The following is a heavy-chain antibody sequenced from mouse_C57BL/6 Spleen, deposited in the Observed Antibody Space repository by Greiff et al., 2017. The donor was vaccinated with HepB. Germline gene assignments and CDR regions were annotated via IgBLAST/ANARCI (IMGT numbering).Heavy chain of an antibody. J-gene: IGHJ4*01. CDR3: ARPGDYDGYYAMDY. CDR2: ISSGSSTI. Sequence: EVQGVESGGGLVKPGGSLKLSCAASGFTFSDYGMHWVRQPPEKGLEWVAYISSGSSTIYYADTVKGRFTISRDNAKNTLFLQMTSLRSEDTAMYYCARPGDYDGYYAMDYWGQGTSVTVSS. D-gene: IGHD2-4*01. CDR1: GFTFSDYG. V-gene: IGHV5-17*01.